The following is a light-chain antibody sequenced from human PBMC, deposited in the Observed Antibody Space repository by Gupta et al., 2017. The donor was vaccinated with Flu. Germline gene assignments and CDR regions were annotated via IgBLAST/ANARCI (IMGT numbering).Light chain of an antibody. CDR1: SGSVTSDHY. V-gene: IGLV7-46*01. CDR2: DTS. J-gene: IGLJ2*01. Sequence: GGTVTLTCGSSSGSVTSDHYPYWFQQRPGQVPTTLIYDTSSKFSWTPARFSGSLLGGRAALTLSGAQPEDEADYYCLLADGSARVFGGGTKLTVL. CDR3: LLADGSARV.